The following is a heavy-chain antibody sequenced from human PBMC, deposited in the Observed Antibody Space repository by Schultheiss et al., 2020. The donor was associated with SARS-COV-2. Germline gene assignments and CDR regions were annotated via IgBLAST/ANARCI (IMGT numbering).Heavy chain of an antibody. CDR2: IIPIFGTA. D-gene: IGHD6-19*01. Sequence: SVKVSCKASGYTFTGHYMHWVRQAPGQGLEWMGGIIPIFGTANYAQKFQGRVKITVDESTSTAYMELSSLRSEDTAVYYCARGSGLYDAFDIWGQGTMVTVSS. V-gene: IGHV1-69*13. J-gene: IGHJ3*02. CDR3: ARGSGLYDAFDI. CDR1: GYTFTGHY.